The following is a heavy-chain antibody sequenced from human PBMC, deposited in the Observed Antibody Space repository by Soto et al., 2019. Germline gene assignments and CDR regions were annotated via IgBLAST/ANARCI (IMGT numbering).Heavy chain of an antibody. Sequence: SETLSLTCTVYGGSISSYYWSWIRQPPGKGLEWIGYIYYSGSTNYNPSLKSRFTLSVDTSKNQFSLKLSSVTAVDTVVYYCARHGQWLVTGYFYYGMDVWGQGTTVT. J-gene: IGHJ6*02. V-gene: IGHV4-59*08. CDR2: IYYSGST. CDR3: ARHGQWLVTGYFYYGMDV. D-gene: IGHD6-19*01. CDR1: GGSISSYY.